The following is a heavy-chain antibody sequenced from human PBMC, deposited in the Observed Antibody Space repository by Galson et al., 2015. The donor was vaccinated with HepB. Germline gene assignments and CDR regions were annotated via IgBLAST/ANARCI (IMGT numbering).Heavy chain of an antibody. CDR1: GYTFTSYR. CDR2: ISAYNGNT. Sequence: SVKVSCKASGYTFTSYRISWVRQAPGQGLEWMGWISAYNGNTNYAQKLQGRVTMTTDTSTSTAYMELRSLRSDDTAVYYCAASYGGPLGWGKDDYWGQGTLVTVSS. D-gene: IGHD3-3*01. J-gene: IGHJ4*02. V-gene: IGHV1-18*01. CDR3: AASYGGPLGWGKDDY.